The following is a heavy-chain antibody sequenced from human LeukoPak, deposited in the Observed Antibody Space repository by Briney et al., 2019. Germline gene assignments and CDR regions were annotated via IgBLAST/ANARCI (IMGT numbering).Heavy chain of an antibody. J-gene: IGHJ6*02. D-gene: IGHD2-2*01. CDR1: GFTFSNYK. CDR3: ARERLVVVGDAYYYYGMDV. V-gene: IGHV3-21*01. Sequence: GGSLRLSCSASGFTFSNYKMNWVRQAPGKGLEWVSSISSSSSYIYYADSMKGRFTVSGDNAKNSLFLQMNSLRAEDTAVYYCARERLVVVGDAYYYYGMDVWGQGTTVTVSS. CDR2: ISSSSSYI.